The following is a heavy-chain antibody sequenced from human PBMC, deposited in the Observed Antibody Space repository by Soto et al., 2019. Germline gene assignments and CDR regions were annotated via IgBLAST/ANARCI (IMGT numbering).Heavy chain of an antibody. D-gene: IGHD2-8*01. V-gene: IGHV4-39*01. CDR3: ARSHYTYGLLIDY. J-gene: IGHJ4*02. CDR2: VYSTGST. Sequence: SETLSLTCSVSGDSITTNGYYWGWIRQPPGKGLQWIGNVYSTGSTFSHPSRTSRVFISVDTSKNKFSLRLTSVTAADTAVYYCARSHYTYGLLIDYWGPGIMVTVSS. CDR1: GDSITTNGYY.